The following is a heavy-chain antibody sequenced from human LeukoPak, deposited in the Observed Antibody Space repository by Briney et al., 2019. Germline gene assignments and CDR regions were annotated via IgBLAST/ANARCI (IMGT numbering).Heavy chain of an antibody. Sequence: PSETLSLTCTVSGDSISSGSFYWGWIRQPPGKGLEWIGSIYYSGSTYYNPSLKSRVTISVDTSKNHFSLKLSSMTAADTAVYYCARTERLAASGIVYWGQGTLVTVSS. V-gene: IGHV4-39*07. D-gene: IGHD6-13*01. CDR1: GDSISSGSFY. CDR2: IYYSGST. J-gene: IGHJ4*02. CDR3: ARTERLAASGIVY.